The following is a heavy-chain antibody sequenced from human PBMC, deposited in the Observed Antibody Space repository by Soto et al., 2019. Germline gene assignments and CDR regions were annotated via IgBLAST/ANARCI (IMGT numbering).Heavy chain of an antibody. V-gene: IGHV1-69*12. D-gene: IGHD2-2*01. CDR1: GGTFSSYA. Sequence: QVQLVQSGAEVKKPGSSVNVSCKASGGTFSSYAISWVRQAPGQGLEWMGGIIPIFGTANYAQKFQGRVTITADESTRTAYMELSSLRSEDTAVYYCARHVPAAGYYYGMDVWGQGTTVTVSS. CDR2: IIPIFGTA. J-gene: IGHJ6*02. CDR3: ARHVPAAGYYYGMDV.